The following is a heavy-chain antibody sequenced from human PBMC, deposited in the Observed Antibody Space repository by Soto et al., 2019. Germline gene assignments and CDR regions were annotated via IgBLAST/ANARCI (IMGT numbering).Heavy chain of an antibody. Sequence: ASVKVSCKASGFTFTSYAMHWVRQATGQRLEWMGWINAGNGNTKYSQKFQGRVTITRDTSASTAYMELSSLRPEDTAVYYCARSPGYSYGDYWGQGTLVTVSS. D-gene: IGHD5-18*01. CDR3: ARSPGYSYGDY. J-gene: IGHJ4*02. V-gene: IGHV1-3*01. CDR1: GFTFTSYA. CDR2: INAGNGNT.